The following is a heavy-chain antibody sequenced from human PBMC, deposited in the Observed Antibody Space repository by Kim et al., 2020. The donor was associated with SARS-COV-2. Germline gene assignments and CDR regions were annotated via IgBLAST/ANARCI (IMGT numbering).Heavy chain of an antibody. J-gene: IGHJ6*02. CDR1: GDSISSNSW. CDR2: AHHSGST. CDR3: ARGKGFRFDPNPPSYFFYGMDV. Sequence: SETLSLTCAVSGDSISSNSWWSWVRQSPGRGLEWIGEAHHSGSTYYNPSLKSRVGISLDKSKNQFSLNLSFLTAADTAVYFCARGKGFRFDPNPPSYFFYGMDVWGQGTTVTVSS. D-gene: IGHD3-10*01. V-gene: IGHV4-4*02.